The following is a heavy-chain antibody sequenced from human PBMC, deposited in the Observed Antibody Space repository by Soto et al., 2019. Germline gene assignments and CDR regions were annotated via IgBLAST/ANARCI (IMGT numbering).Heavy chain of an antibody. CDR1: GGSFSGYY. D-gene: IGHD6-13*01. CDR3: ARQGSWSGSWFDP. V-gene: IGHV4-34*01. Sequence: PSETLSLTCAVYGGSFSGYYWSWIRQPPGKGLEWIGEINHSGSTNYNPSLKSRVTISVDTSKSQFALKLRSVTAADTAVYYCARQGSWSGSWFDPWGQGTLVTVS. CDR2: INHSGST. J-gene: IGHJ5*02.